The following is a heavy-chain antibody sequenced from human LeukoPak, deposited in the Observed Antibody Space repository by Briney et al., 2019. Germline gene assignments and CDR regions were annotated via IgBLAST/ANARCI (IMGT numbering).Heavy chain of an antibody. CDR2: ISSSSSYI. D-gene: IGHD5-12*01. Sequence: GGSLRLSCAASGFTFSSYSMNWVRQAPGKGLEWVSSISSSSSYIYYADSVEGRFTISRDNAKNSLYLQMNSLRAEDTAVYYCARLGNSGYDVDYWGQGTLVTVSS. CDR1: GFTFSSYS. J-gene: IGHJ4*02. V-gene: IGHV3-21*01. CDR3: ARLGNSGYDVDY.